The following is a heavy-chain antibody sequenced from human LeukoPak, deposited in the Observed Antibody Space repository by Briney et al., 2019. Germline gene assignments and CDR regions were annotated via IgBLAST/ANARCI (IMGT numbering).Heavy chain of an antibody. CDR2: ISYDGSNK. J-gene: IGHJ3*02. D-gene: IGHD2-15*01. Sequence: GGSLRLSCAASGFTFSSYVMHWVRQAPGEGLEWVAVISYDGSNKYYADSVKGRFTISRDNSKNTLYLQMNSLRAEDTAVYYCARGSCSGGSCYSGDAFDIWGQGTMVTVSS. CDR3: ARGSCSGGSCYSGDAFDI. CDR1: GFTFSSYV. V-gene: IGHV3-30-3*01.